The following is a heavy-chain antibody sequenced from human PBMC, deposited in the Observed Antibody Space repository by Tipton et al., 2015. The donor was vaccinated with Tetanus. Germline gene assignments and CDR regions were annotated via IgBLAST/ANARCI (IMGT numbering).Heavy chain of an antibody. CDR3: ARPEASGRARGFDI. J-gene: IGHJ3*02. Sequence: TLSLTCAVYGGSFSNYFWRWIRQPPGKGLEWIGEISPSGNTNYNPSLKSRVTISADTSRNQFSLTSVTASDTAVYYCARPEASGRARGFDIWGQGTKVTVSP. V-gene: IGHV4-34*01. CDR2: ISPSGNT. D-gene: IGHD3-10*01. CDR1: GGSFSNYF.